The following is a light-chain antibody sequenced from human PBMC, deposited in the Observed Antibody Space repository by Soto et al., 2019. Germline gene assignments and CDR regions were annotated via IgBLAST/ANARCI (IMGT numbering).Light chain of an antibody. CDR1: RSNIRTNN. J-gene: IGLJ1*01. Sequence: QSVLTQPPSASGAPGQRVTISCSGSRSNIRTNNVNWYQQVPGTAPKLLIYSNDQRPSGVPDRFSGSKSGTSAFLAITGLQAEDEADYYCQSYDSSLSGYVFGTGTKVTVL. CDR3: QSYDSSLSGYV. CDR2: SND. V-gene: IGLV1-44*01.